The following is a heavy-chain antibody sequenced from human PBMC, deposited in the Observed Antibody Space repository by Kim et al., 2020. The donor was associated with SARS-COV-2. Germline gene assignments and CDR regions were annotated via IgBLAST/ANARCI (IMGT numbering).Heavy chain of an antibody. Sequence: GGSLRLSCATSGFTFSSYSMNWVRQAPGKGLEWVSSISSSGRYKNYANSVKGRFTISRDNAKNSLYLQMNSLRAEDTAVYYCARFPPGEDSRWYLNWFDPWGQGTLVTVSS. V-gene: IGHV3-21*01. CDR2: ISSSGRYK. CDR1: GFTFSSYS. CDR3: ARFPPGEDSRWYLNWFDP. D-gene: IGHD6-13*01. J-gene: IGHJ5*02.